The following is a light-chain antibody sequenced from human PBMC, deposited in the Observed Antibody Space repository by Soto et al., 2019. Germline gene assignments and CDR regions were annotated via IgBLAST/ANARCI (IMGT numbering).Light chain of an antibody. CDR2: GNS. V-gene: IGLV1-40*01. J-gene: IGLJ3*02. Sequence: QSALTQPPSVSGAPGQRVTISCTGSSSNIGAGYDVHWYQQLPGTAPKLLIYGNSNRPSGVPDRFSGSKSGTSASLAITGLRAEDEADYYCQSYDSSLSGWVFGRGTKVTVL. CDR3: QSYDSSLSGWV. CDR1: SSNIGAGYD.